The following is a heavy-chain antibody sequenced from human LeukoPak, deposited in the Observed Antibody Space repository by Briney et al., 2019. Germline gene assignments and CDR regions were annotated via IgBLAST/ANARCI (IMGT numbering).Heavy chain of an antibody. CDR1: GFTFSSYA. CDR2: ISSNGGST. V-gene: IGHV3-64*01. CDR3: AVGFGELLSNY. D-gene: IGHD3-10*01. Sequence: GGSLRLSCAASGFTFSSYAMHWVRQAPGKGLEYVSAISSNGGSTYYANSVKGRFTISRDNSKNTLYLQMGSLRAEDMAVYYCAVGFGELLSNYWGQGTLVTVSS. J-gene: IGHJ4*02.